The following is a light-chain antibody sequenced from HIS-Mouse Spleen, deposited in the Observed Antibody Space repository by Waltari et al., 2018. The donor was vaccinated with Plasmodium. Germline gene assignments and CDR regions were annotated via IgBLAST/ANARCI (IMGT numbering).Light chain of an antibody. CDR2: DVS. CDR3: SSYTSSSTRV. Sequence: QSAMTQPASASGSPGQSITIPCTGTRTDVGGYDYVPWYQQHPGKAPKLMIYDVSHRPSGVSNRFSGSKSGNTASLTISGLQAEDEADYYCSSYTSSSTRVFGTGTKVTVL. CDR1: RTDVGGYDY. V-gene: IGLV2-14*03. J-gene: IGLJ1*01.